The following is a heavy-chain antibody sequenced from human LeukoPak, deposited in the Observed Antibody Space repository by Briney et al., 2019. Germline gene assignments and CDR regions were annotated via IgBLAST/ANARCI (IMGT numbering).Heavy chain of an antibody. J-gene: IGHJ4*02. CDR3: AREEQYRNYFDH. Sequence: VASVKVSCKASGYTLTDYYIHWVRQAPGQGPEWLGWINPNSGDTYYAPKFQGRVTVTRDTSFSTAYLELSGLTSDDTAVYYCAREEQYRNYFDHWGQGTLVTVSS. CDR1: GYTLTDYY. D-gene: IGHD1/OR15-1a*01. CDR2: INPNSGDT. V-gene: IGHV1-2*02.